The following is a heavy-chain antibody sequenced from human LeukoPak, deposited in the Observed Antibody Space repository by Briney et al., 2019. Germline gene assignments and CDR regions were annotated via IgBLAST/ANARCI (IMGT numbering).Heavy chain of an antibody. CDR3: ATVASGWYPDY. CDR1: GGSISSFY. V-gene: IGHV4-59*01. J-gene: IGHJ4*02. CDR2: IDSSGIT. Sequence: PSETLSLTCTVSGGSISSFYYTGIRQPPGKGLEWIGYIDSSGITNYNSSLNSRVTISLDTSQNQFSLKLNSVTAADTAVYYCATVASGWYPDYWGQGALVTVAS. D-gene: IGHD6-19*01.